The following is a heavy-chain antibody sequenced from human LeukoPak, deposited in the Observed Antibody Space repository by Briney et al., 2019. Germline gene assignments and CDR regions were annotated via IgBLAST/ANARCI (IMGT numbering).Heavy chain of an antibody. CDR2: ISSSSSYI. V-gene: IGHV3-21*01. D-gene: IGHD4-17*01. Sequence: GGSLRLSCAATGFTFSSYSMNWVRQPPGKGLEWVSSISSSSSYIYYADSVKGRFTISRDNAKNSLYLQMNSLRAEDTAVYYCARDYYGDYALDYWGQGTLVTVSS. CDR3: ARDYYGDYALDY. CDR1: GFTFSSYS. J-gene: IGHJ4*02.